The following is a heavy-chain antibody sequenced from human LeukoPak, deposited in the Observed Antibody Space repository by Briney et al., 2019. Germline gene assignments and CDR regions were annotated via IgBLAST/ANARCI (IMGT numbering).Heavy chain of an antibody. V-gene: IGHV4-30-2*01. CDR3: ARAVPGYSNYPVKFYYYYYMDV. Sequence: SQTLSLTCTVSGGSISSGGYYWSWIRQPPGKGLEWIGYIYHSGSTYYNPSLKSRVTISVDRSKNQFSLKLSSVTAADTAVYYCARAVPGYSNYPVKFYYYYYMDVWGKGTTVTVSS. J-gene: IGHJ6*03. D-gene: IGHD4-11*01. CDR2: IYHSGST. CDR1: GGSISSGGYY.